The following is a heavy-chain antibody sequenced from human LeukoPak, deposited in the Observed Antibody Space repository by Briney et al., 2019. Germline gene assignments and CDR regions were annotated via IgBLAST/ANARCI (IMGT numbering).Heavy chain of an antibody. CDR2: IKQDGSEE. CDR1: GFTFSSYW. Sequence: GGSLRLSCAASGFTFSSYWMTWVRQAPGKGLEWVANIKQDGSEEYNVDCVKGRFTISRENGKNSMYMEMNRLRAEDTAVYYCARDPYDSRSGSYGAFDIWGQGTMVTVSS. J-gene: IGHJ3*02. V-gene: IGHV3-7*01. D-gene: IGHD3-22*01. CDR3: ARDPYDSRSGSYGAFDI.